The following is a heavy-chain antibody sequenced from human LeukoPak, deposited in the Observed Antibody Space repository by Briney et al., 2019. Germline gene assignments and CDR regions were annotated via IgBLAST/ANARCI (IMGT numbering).Heavy chain of an antibody. J-gene: IGHJ6*03. V-gene: IGHV1-8*01. CDR1: GYTFTSYD. Sequence: GASVKVSCKASGYTFTSYDINWVRQATGQGLEWMGWMNPNSGNTGYAQKFQGRVTMTRDMSTSTVYMELSSLRSEDTAVYYCARENAYGWAYMDVWGKGTTDTVSS. D-gene: IGHD3-10*01. CDR3: ARENAYGWAYMDV. CDR2: MNPNSGNT.